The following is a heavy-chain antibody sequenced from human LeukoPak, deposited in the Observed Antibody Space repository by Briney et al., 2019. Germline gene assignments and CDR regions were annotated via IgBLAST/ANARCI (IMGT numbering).Heavy chain of an antibody. CDR2: IYYSGST. V-gene: IGHV4-59*01. CDR3: ARAEFWSGPPDY. CDR1: GGSISSYY. J-gene: IGHJ4*02. Sequence: KPSATLSLTCTVSGGSISSYYWSWIRQPPGKGLEWIGYIYYSGSTNYNPSLKSRVTISVDTSKNQFSLKLSSVTAADTAVYYCARAEFWSGPPDYWGQGTLVTVSS. D-gene: IGHD3-3*01.